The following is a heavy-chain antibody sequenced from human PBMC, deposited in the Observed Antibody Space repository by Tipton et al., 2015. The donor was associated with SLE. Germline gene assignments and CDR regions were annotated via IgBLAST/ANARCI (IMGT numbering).Heavy chain of an antibody. J-gene: IGHJ3*02. CDR1: GGAISSDSHY. CDR3: ARERLLWPRGNFDI. CDR2: FYTPGNN. Sequence: TLSLTCTVSGGAISSDSHYWTWIRQPAGKGLEWIGRFYTPGNNHSNPSLKSPVTMSVDTSKNQFSLQLSSVTVADTAVYYCARERLLWPRGNFDIWGQGIMVTVSA. D-gene: IGHD3-10*01. V-gene: IGHV4-61*02.